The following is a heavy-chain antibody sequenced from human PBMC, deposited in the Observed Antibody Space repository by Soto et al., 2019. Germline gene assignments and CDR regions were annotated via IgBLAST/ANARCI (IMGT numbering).Heavy chain of an antibody. J-gene: IGHJ4*02. D-gene: IGHD1-26*01. V-gene: IGHV1-69*13. CDR1: VGTLSGYA. CDR2: IIPIFGTA. Sequence: VKVSWKACVGTLSGYAISWVRQAPGQGLEWMGGIIPIFGTANYSQKFQGRVTITADESTSTAYMELRSLRSEDTAVYYCARSGYYFEYWGQGSLVTVSS. CDR3: ARSGYYFEY.